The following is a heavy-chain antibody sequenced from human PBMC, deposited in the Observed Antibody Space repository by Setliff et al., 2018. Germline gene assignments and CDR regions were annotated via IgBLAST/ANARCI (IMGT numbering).Heavy chain of an antibody. CDR3: ARDPTVTNLDLYFDY. D-gene: IGHD4-17*01. CDR2: ISSISNYI. J-gene: IGHJ4*02. CDR1: GLPFSNSN. Sequence: GGSLRLSCVASGLPFSNSNMNWVRQAPGEGLEWVSSISSISNYIYYADSVKGRFGISRDNAKNTVYLQMNGLRTEDTAVYYCARDPTVTNLDLYFDYWGQGILVTVSS. V-gene: IGHV3-21*04.